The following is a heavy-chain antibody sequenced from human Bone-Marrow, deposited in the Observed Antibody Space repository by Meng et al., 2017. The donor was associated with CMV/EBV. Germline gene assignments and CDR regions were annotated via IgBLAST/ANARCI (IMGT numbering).Heavy chain of an antibody. V-gene: IGHV3-30*02. CDR2: IRYDGSNK. CDR3: ARGGAVAGTWGEDYYYYGMDV. CDR1: GFTFTRHD. J-gene: IGHJ6*02. Sequence: GESLKISCAVSGFTFTRHDMHWVRQAPGKGLEWVSFIRYDGSNKYYADSVKGRFTISRDNAKNSLYLQMNSLRAEDTAVYYCARGGAVAGTWGEDYYYYGMDVWGQGTTVTVSS. D-gene: IGHD6-19*01.